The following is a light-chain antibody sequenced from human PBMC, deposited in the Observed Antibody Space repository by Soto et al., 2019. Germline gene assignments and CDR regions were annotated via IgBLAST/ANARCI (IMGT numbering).Light chain of an antibody. CDR3: QKHNSAPFA. V-gene: IGKV1-27*01. Sequence: DIQMTQSPSTLSASVGDRVTITCRASQGISIYLAWYQQKPGKVPTLLIYAASTLLSGVPSRFSDSGSGTDFTLTISSLQPEDVATYYCQKHNSAPFAFGPGTKVDI. CDR2: AAS. J-gene: IGKJ3*01. CDR1: QGISIY.